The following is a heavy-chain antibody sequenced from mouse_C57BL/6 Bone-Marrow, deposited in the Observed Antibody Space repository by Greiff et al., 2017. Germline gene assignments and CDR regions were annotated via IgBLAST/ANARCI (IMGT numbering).Heavy chain of an antibody. D-gene: IGHD2-5*01. CDR2: ISSGGSYT. Sequence: EVQLQQSGGDLVKPGGSLKLSCAASGFTFSSYGMSWVRQTPDKRLEWVATISSGGSYTYYPDSVKGRFTISRDNAKTTLYLQMSSLKSEDTAMYYCARRAYYSNYWFAYWGQGTLVTVSA. CDR3: ARRAYYSNYWFAY. CDR1: GFTFSSYG. J-gene: IGHJ3*01. V-gene: IGHV5-6*01.